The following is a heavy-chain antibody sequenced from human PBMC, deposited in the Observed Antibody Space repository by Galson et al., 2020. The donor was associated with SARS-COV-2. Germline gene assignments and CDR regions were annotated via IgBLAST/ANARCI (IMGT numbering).Heavy chain of an antibody. CDR2: FDPQNVEM. CDR1: GYTLTELS. Sequence: ASVKVSCKVSGYTLTELSIHWVRQAPGKGLEWMGTFDPQNVEMIYAQKLQGRVTVTEDTSTDTAYMELRSLRSDDTAVYYCAVFTFGDAFEIWGQGTMVTVSS. J-gene: IGHJ3*02. D-gene: IGHD3-3*01. V-gene: IGHV1-24*01. CDR3: AVFTFGDAFEI.